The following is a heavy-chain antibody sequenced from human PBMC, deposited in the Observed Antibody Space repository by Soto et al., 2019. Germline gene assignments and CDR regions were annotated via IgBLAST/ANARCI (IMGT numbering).Heavy chain of an antibody. V-gene: IGHV4-59*08. D-gene: IGHD6-19*01. J-gene: IGHJ5*02. CDR1: GGSISSYY. Sequence: TSETLSLTCTVSGGSISSYYWSWIRQPPGKGLEWIAYIYYSGSTNYNPSLKSRVTISVDTSKNQFSLRLSSVTAADTAVYYCARTRAVWFDPWGQGTLVTVSS. CDR2: IYYSGST. CDR3: ARTRAVWFDP.